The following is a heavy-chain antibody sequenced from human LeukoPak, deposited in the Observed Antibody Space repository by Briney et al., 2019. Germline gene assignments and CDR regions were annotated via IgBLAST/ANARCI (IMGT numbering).Heavy chain of an antibody. CDR3: AKDRDITMIVVVSYFDY. Sequence: PGGSLRLSCAASGFTFSSYAMSWVRQAPGKGLEWVSAISGSGGSTYYADSVKGRFTISRDNSKNTLYLQMNSLRAEDTAVYYCAKDRDITMIVVVSYFDYWGQGTLVTVSS. V-gene: IGHV3-23*01. CDR1: GFTFSSYA. CDR2: ISGSGGST. D-gene: IGHD3-22*01. J-gene: IGHJ4*02.